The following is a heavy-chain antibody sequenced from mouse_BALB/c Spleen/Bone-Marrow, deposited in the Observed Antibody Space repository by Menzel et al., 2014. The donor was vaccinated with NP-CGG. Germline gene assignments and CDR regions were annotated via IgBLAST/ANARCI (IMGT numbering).Heavy chain of an antibody. CDR1: GFTFNTYA. CDR3: VRQNYGYAWFAY. CDR2: IRSKSNNYAT. D-gene: IGHD2-2*01. V-gene: IGHV10-1*02. Sequence: EVKVVDSGGGLVQPKGSLKLSCAASGFTFNTYAMNWVRQAPGKGLEWVARIRSKSNNYATYYADSVKDRFTISRDDSQSMLYLQMNNLKTEDTAMYYCVRQNYGYAWFAYWGQGTLVTVSA. J-gene: IGHJ3*01.